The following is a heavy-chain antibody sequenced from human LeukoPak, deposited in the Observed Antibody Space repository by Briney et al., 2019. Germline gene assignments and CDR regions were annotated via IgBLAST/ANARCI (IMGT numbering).Heavy chain of an antibody. Sequence: ASVKVSCKVSGYTLTELSIHWVRQALGKGLEWMGGFDPEEGETIYAQKFQGRVTMTEDTSTDTAWMELNSLRSEDTALYYCARVQWGYDSRGFYSNWFDPWGQGTLVTVSS. J-gene: IGHJ5*02. V-gene: IGHV1-24*01. CDR2: FDPEEGET. D-gene: IGHD3-22*01. CDR3: ARVQWGYDSRGFYSNWFDP. CDR1: GYTLTELS.